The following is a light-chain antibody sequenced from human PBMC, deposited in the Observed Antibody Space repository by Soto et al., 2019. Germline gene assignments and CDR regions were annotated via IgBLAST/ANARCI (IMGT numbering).Light chain of an antibody. CDR1: QSVSSSY. CDR2: GAS. CDR3: QQYGSSPRT. Sequence: EIVLTQSPGTLSLSPGERATLSCRASQSVSSSYLAWYQQKPGQAPRLLIYGASSRATGIPDRFSGSGSGTGFKLTISRLEPEDFAVYYCQQYGSSPRTFGQGTKLEIK. V-gene: IGKV3-20*01. J-gene: IGKJ2*01.